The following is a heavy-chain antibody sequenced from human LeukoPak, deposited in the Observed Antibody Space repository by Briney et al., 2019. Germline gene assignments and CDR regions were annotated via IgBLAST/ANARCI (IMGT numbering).Heavy chain of an antibody. J-gene: IGHJ4*02. Sequence: PGGSLRLSCAASGFTFSSYAMHWVRQAPGKGLEYVSAISSNGGSTSYANSVKGRFTISRDNSKNTLYLQMGSLRAEDMAVYYCATALQGGYFDYWGQGTLVTVSS. CDR2: ISSNGGST. CDR3: ATALQGGYFDY. CDR1: GFTFSSYA. V-gene: IGHV3-64*01. D-gene: IGHD3-16*01.